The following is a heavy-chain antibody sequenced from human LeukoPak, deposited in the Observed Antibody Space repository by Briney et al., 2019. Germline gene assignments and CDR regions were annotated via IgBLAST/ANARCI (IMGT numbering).Heavy chain of an antibody. CDR2: ISSSGGTI. Sequence: GGSLRLSCAASGFTFSDYYMSWIRQAPGKGLEWVSYISSSGGTIYYADSVKGRFTISRDNAKNSLYLQMNSLRAEDTAVYYCARDRRTYSSSSPYFDYWGQGTLVTVSS. D-gene: IGHD6-13*01. V-gene: IGHV3-11*04. CDR1: GFTFSDYY. J-gene: IGHJ4*02. CDR3: ARDRRTYSSSSPYFDY.